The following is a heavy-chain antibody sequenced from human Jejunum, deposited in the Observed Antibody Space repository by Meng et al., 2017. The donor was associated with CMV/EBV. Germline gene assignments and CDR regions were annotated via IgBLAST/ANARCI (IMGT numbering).Heavy chain of an antibody. CDR1: GFTFGSYA. Sequence: SWAASGFTFGSYAMNWVRQAPGKGLWWVSSTSSSGTTTYYADSVKGRFTISRDNSKNTLYLQLNSLRAEDTAVYYCASPGWNYFDYWGQGTLVTVSS. V-gene: IGHV3-23*01. J-gene: IGHJ4*02. D-gene: IGHD6-19*01. CDR2: TSSSGTTT. CDR3: ASPGWNYFDY.